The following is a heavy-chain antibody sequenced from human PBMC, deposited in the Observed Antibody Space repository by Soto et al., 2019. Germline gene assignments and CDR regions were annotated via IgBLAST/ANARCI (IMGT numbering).Heavy chain of an antibody. CDR2: ISGSGGRT. V-gene: IGHV3-23*01. J-gene: IGHJ4*02. Sequence: SLRLSCAASGFTFSSYAMSWFRQAPGKGLEWVSAISGSGGRTYYADSVKGRFTISRDNSKNTLYLQMNSLRAEDTAVYYCVRVLDGYNYHLDYWGQGTMVTVSS. CDR1: GFTFSSYA. D-gene: IGHD5-12*01. CDR3: VRVLDGYNYHLDY.